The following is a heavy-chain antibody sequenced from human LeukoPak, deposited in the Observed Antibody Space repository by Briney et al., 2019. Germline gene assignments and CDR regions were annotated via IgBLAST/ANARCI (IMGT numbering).Heavy chain of an antibody. J-gene: IGHJ4*02. CDR3: ARAQYSDILTGPSDY. D-gene: IGHD3-9*01. CDR2: ISGSGIST. V-gene: IGHV3-23*01. CDR1: GFSVSSYA. Sequence: GGSLRLSCAASGFSVSSYAMSWVRQAPGKGLEWVSGISGSGISTHYADSVKGRFTISRDKSKNTLYLQMSSLRVEDTAVYYCARAQYSDILTGPSDYWGQGTLVTVSS.